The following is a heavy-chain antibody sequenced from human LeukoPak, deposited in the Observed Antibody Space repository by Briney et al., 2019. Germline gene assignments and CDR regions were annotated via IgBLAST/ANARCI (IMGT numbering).Heavy chain of an antibody. V-gene: IGHV4-59*08. CDR1: GGSISSYY. D-gene: IGHD3-16*01. Sequence: SETLSLTCTVSGGSISSYYWSWIRQTPGKGLEWMGNIYYSGSTNYNSSLKSRVTISVDTSKNQISLKLRPVTAADTAVYYCARKGVSDLYYFDSWGQGTLVTVSS. CDR3: ARKGVSDLYYFDS. CDR2: IYYSGST. J-gene: IGHJ4*02.